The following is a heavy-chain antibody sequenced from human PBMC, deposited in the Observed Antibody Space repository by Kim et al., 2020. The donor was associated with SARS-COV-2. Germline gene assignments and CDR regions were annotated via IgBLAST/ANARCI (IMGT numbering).Heavy chain of an antibody. J-gene: IGHJ4*02. Sequence: PSLKSRVTISVDTSKNQFSLKLSSVTAADTAVYYCARSPRGRRIEGFDYWGQGTLVTVSS. V-gene: IGHV4-59*01. D-gene: IGHD2-15*01. CDR3: ARSPRGRRIEGFDY.